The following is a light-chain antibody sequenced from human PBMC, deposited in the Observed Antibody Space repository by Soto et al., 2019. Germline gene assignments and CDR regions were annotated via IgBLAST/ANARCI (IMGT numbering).Light chain of an antibody. J-gene: IGKJ1*01. CDR1: QSVSSN. V-gene: IGKV3D-15*01. Sequence: EIVITQSPATLSVSPGERATLSCRASQSVSSNLAWYQQKPGQAPRLLIYAASNRATGIPDRFSGGGSGTDFTLTISRLEPEDFAVYYCQQFAASPRTFGQGTKV. CDR3: QQFAASPRT. CDR2: AAS.